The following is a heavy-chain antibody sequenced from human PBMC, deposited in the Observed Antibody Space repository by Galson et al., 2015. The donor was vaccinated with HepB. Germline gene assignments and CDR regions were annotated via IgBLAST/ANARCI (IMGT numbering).Heavy chain of an antibody. CDR1: GFTFSSCA. V-gene: IGHV3-23*01. Sequence: SLRLSCAASGFTFSSCAMSWVRQTPGKGLEWLSAISGSGGDAYYADSVKGRFTISRDNSKNTVSLQMNSLRVEDTAIYYCAKDPIDYWGQGTLVTVSS. CDR2: ISGSGGDA. CDR3: AKDPIDY. J-gene: IGHJ4*02.